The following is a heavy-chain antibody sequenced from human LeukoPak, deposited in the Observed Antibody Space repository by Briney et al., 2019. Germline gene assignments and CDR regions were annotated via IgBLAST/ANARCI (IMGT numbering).Heavy chain of an antibody. CDR3: ARVTVTTAWGSDAFDI. Sequence: SETLSLTCAVSGDSISTYYWSWIRQPPGKGLEWIGYIYYSGSTTYNPSLKSRVTISVDTSKNQFSLKLSSVTAADTAVYYCARVTVTTAWGSDAFDIWGQGTMVTVSS. V-gene: IGHV4-59*01. D-gene: IGHD4-17*01. CDR2: IYYSGST. CDR1: GDSISTYY. J-gene: IGHJ3*02.